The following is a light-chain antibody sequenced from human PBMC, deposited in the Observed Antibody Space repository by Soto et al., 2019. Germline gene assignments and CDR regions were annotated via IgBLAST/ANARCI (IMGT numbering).Light chain of an antibody. J-gene: IGKJ1*01. Sequence: DIQMTQTPATRCAWLGDTLSVTRRASQSVSGWLSWYQQKPGEAPKLLIYDASALPRGVPSRFSGSGSGTKFTLTIASLQPDDFATYYCQQYETFSGTFGPGTKVDIK. CDR2: DAS. CDR3: QQYETFSGT. CDR1: QSVSGW. V-gene: IGKV1-5*01.